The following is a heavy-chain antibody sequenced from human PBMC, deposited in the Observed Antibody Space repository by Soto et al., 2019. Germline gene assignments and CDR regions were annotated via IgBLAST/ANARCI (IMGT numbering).Heavy chain of an antibody. CDR1: GGSVNGYY. D-gene: IGHD3-3*01. J-gene: IGHJ5*02. V-gene: IGHV4-34*01. CDR2: INHIGGT. Sequence: SETLSLTCAVYGGSVNGYYWNWIRQPPGKGLEWIGEINHIGGTHYNPSLKSRVTMSVDTSKNQFSLRLSSVTAADTAIYYCATRITVFGLLIPPFDPWGQGTQVTVSS. CDR3: ATRITVFGLLIPPFDP.